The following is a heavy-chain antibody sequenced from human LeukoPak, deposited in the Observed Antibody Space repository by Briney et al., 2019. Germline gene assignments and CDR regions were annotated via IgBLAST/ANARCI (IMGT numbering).Heavy chain of an antibody. V-gene: IGHV3-7*01. CDR3: AREEVTIFGVVTIIGGPMDY. CDR2: IKQDGSEK. Sequence: ETLSLTCTVSGGSISSYYWSWIRQPPGKGLEWVANIKQDGSEKYYVDSVKGRFTISRDNAKNSLYLQMNSLRAEDTAVYYCAREEVTIFGVVTIIGGPMDYWGQGTLVTVSS. D-gene: IGHD3-3*01. J-gene: IGHJ4*02. CDR1: GGSISSYY.